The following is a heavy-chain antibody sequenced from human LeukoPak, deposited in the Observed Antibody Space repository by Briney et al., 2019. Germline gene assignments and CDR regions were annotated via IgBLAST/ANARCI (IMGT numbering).Heavy chain of an antibody. CDR3: ARRVPSTSRIDY. Sequence: SETLSLTCTVSGGSISNYYWSWIRQPPEKGLEWIGNIYYGGSTNYNPSLKSRVTISVDTSKNQFSLKLSSVTAADTAVYYCARRVPSTSRIDYWGQGTLVTVSS. J-gene: IGHJ4*02. V-gene: IGHV4-59*01. D-gene: IGHD6-6*01. CDR1: GGSISNYY. CDR2: IYYGGST.